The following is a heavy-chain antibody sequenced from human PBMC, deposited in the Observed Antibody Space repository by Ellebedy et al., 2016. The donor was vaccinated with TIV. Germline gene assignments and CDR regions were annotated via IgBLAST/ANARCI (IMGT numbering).Heavy chain of an antibody. D-gene: IGHD6-13*01. J-gene: IGHJ4*02. CDR3: ARQGQNSGSSSYGY. Sequence: AASVKVSCKASRYTFTAYAVNWVRQAPGQGLEWVGWINTNNGTPTYAQGFTGRFVFSLNTSVNTAYLQINSLKAEDTAIYFCARQGQNSGSSSYGYWGQGTLVTVSS. CDR1: RYTFTAYA. V-gene: IGHV7-4-1*02. CDR2: INTNNGTP.